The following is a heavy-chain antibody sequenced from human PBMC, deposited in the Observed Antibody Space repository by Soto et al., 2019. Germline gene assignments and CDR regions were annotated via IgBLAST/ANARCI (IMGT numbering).Heavy chain of an antibody. CDR1: GFTFSSYA. D-gene: IGHD2-2*01. CDR3: AKKGLRYCSSTSCQEDAFDI. J-gene: IGHJ3*02. CDR2: ISGSGGST. V-gene: IGHV3-23*01. Sequence: GGSLRLSCAASGFTFSSYAMSWVRQAPGKGLEWVSAISGSGGSTYYADSVKGRLTISRDNSKNTLYLQMNSLRAEDTAVYYCAKKGLRYCSSTSCQEDAFDIWGQGTMVTVSS.